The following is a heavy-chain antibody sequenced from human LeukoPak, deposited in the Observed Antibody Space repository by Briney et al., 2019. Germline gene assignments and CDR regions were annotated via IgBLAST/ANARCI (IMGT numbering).Heavy chain of an antibody. CDR2: INPNSGGT. J-gene: IGHJ5*02. CDR1: GYTFTGYY. CDR3: ARDLLGSSSRT. Sequence: ASVKASCKASGYTFTGYYMYWVRQAPGQGLEWMGRINPNSGGTNYAQKFQGRVTMTRDTSISTAYMELSRLRSDDTAVYYCARDLLGSSSRTWGQGTLVTVSS. D-gene: IGHD7-27*01. V-gene: IGHV1-2*06.